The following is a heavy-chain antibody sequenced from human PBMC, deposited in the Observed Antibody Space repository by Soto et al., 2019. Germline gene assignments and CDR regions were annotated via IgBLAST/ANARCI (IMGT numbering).Heavy chain of an antibody. D-gene: IGHD7-27*01. Sequence: GGSLRLSCAASGFTFSSYWMHWVRQAPGKGLVWVSRINSDGSSTSYADSVKGRFTISRDNAKNTLYLQMNSLRAEDTAVYYCARAPDGWGWYFDLWGRGTLVTVSS. CDR2: INSDGSST. J-gene: IGHJ2*01. CDR1: GFTFSSYW. V-gene: IGHV3-74*01. CDR3: ARAPDGWGWYFDL.